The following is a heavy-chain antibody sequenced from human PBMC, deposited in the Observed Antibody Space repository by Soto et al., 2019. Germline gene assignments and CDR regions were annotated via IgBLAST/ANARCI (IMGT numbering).Heavy chain of an antibody. CDR2: ISSSSSTI. D-gene: IGHD6-13*01. Sequence: EVQLVESGGGLVQPGGSLRLSCAAYGFTFSSYSMNLVRQAPGKGLEWVSYISSSSSTIYYADSVKGRFTISRDNAKNSLYLQMNSLRDEDTAVYYCAREAAAGYLNWFDPWGQGTLVTVSS. CDR1: GFTFSSYS. V-gene: IGHV3-48*02. J-gene: IGHJ5*02. CDR3: AREAAAGYLNWFDP.